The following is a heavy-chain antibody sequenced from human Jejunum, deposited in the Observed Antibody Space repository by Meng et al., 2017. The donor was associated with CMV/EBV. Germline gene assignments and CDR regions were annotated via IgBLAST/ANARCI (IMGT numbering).Heavy chain of an antibody. CDR3: AKDTGGFLNWLDP. V-gene: IGHV3-9*01. CDR1: GFTFDDYA. D-gene: IGHD3-3*01. J-gene: IGHJ5*02. Sequence: SGFTFDDYAMHWDRQAPGKGLEWVSSISWNSGNIDYVDSVKGRFTISRDNAKNSLYLQMNSLRAEDTALYYCAKDTGGFLNWLDPWGQGTLVTVSS. CDR2: ISWNSGNI.